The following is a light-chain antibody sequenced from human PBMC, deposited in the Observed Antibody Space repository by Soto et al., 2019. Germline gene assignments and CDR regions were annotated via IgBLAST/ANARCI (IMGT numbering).Light chain of an antibody. CDR1: QDINNY. V-gene: IGKV1-9*01. Sequence: IQMTQSPSCLSASVGDRVTITCRASQDINNYLAWYQQKPGKAPNLLIYAASTLQSGVPSRFSGSGSGTDFTLTLSSLQPEDFAAYYCQLLNSYHPITFGQGTRLEIK. CDR3: QLLNSYHPIT. CDR2: AAS. J-gene: IGKJ5*01.